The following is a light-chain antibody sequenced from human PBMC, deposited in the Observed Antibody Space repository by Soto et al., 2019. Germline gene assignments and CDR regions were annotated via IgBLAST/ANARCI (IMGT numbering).Light chain of an antibody. CDR1: SSDVGGYNY. CDR2: DVS. J-gene: IGLJ1*01. Sequence: QSALTQPASVSGSPGQSITISCTRTSSDVGGYNYVSWYQQLPGKAPKLMISDVSNRPSGVSNRISGSKSGNTASLTISGLQAEDEADYYCSSYTSGSTPYVFGTGTKVTVL. V-gene: IGLV2-14*01. CDR3: SSYTSGSTPYV.